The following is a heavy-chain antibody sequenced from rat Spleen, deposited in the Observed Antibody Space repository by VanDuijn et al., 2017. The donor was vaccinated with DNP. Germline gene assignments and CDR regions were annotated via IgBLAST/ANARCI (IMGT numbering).Heavy chain of an antibody. D-gene: IGHD1-4*01. Sequence: EVQLVESGGGLVQPGSSLKVSCVASGFTFSNYVMHWFRQAPENGIEWLAFINTDGTKTHYADTVRGRFTISRDNAKNTADMQLSSRRSEDTATYYCEKDGTSDGYNHFDYWGQGVMVTVSS. CDR1: GFTFSNYV. J-gene: IGHJ2*01. CDR3: EKDGTSDGYNHFDY. CDR2: INTDGTKT. V-gene: IGHV5-41*01.